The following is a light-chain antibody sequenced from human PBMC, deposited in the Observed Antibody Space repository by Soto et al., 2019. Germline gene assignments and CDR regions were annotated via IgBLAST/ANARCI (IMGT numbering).Light chain of an antibody. CDR1: KLGDKY. V-gene: IGLV3-1*01. CDR2: QDS. CDR3: QAWDSSTGGV. J-gene: IGLJ2*01. Sequence: YELTQPPSVSVSPGQTASITCSGDKLGDKYACWYQQKPGQSPVLVIYQDSKRPSGIPERFSGSNSGNTATLTISGTQAMDEADYYCQAWDSSTGGVFGGGTKLTVL.